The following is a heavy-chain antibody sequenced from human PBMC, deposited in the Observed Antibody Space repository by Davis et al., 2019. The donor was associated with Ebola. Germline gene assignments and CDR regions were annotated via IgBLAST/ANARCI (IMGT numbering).Heavy chain of an antibody. V-gene: IGHV1-3*01. CDR3: ARDSSGWYYFDY. D-gene: IGHD6-19*01. CDR2: VHGGNGNT. Sequence: ASVKVSCKASGFTLTKYAIHWVRQAPGQRLEWMGWVHGGNGNTKYSQKFQGRVTITRDTSASTAYMELSSLRSEDTAVYYCARDSSGWYYFDYWGQGTLVTVSS. J-gene: IGHJ4*02. CDR1: GFTLTKYA.